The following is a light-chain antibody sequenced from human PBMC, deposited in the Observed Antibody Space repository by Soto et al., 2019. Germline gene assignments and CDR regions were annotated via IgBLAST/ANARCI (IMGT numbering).Light chain of an antibody. J-gene: IGKJ2*01. V-gene: IGKV1-39*01. CDR1: QSVSSY. CDR2: AAS. Sequence: DIQMTQSPSSLSASVGDRVTITCRASQSVSSYLNWYQQKPGKAPKLLIYAASSLQSGVPSRFSGSGSGTDFTLTIRRLQHEDFATYYYQQNYRPPYTFGQGTKLEIK. CDR3: QQNYRPPYT.